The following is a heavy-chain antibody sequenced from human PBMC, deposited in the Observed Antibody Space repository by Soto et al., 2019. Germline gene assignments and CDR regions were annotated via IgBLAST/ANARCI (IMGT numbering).Heavy chain of an antibody. V-gene: IGHV3-30-3*01. CDR1: AFTFSSYA. J-gene: IGHJ6*02. CDR2: VSYDGINT. CDR3: ARVTPGNNLYYFSGLDV. Sequence: GGSLSLSCTSAAFTFSSYAMSWVRQAPGKGLQWVALVSYDGINTYYADSVKGRFTISRDNSKNTLYLQMNSLRPEDTGVYYCARVTPGNNLYYFSGLDVWGQGTSVNVSS. D-gene: IGHD3-22*01.